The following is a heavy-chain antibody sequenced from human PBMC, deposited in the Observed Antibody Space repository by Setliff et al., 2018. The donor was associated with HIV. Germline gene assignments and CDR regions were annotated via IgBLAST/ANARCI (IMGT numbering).Heavy chain of an antibody. D-gene: IGHD4-17*01. CDR1: GYTFINYA. J-gene: IGHJ4*02. V-gene: IGHV1-3*01. CDR3: APVTTTGLDY. Sequence: ASVKVSCKAFGYTFINYAIHWVRQAPGQGLEWMGWIDPGSGNTKYSQKFQGRVTITSDASASTAYMELTRLRSEDTAIYYCAPVTTTGLDYWGQGTLVTVSS. CDR2: IDPGSGNT.